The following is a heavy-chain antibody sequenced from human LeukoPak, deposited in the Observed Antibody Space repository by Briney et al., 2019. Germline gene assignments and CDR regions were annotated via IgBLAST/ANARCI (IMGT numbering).Heavy chain of an antibody. V-gene: IGHV1-69*04. CDR3: ARDGYCSGGSCYSNP. CDR1: GGTFSSYA. J-gene: IGHJ5*02. CDR2: IIPILGIA. Sequence: SVKVSCKASGGTFSSYAISWVRQAPGQGLEWMGRIIPILGIANYAQKFQGRITITADKSTSTAYMELRSLRSDDTAVYYCARDGYCSGGSCYSNPWGQGTLVTVSS. D-gene: IGHD2-15*01.